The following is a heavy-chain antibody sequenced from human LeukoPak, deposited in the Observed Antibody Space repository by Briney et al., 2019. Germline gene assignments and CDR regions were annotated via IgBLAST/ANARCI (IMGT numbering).Heavy chain of an antibody. V-gene: IGHV3-33*08. CDR2: DWYDGGNK. J-gene: IGHJ4*02. CDR1: EFTVSANY. D-gene: IGHD2-2*01. Sequence: PGGSLRLSCAGSEFTVSANYMSWVRQAPGKGLEWAAVDWYDGGNKFYADSVKGRFTISRDNSKNTLYLQMNSLRAEDTAVYYCAKGTATPDLNYFGYWGQGTLVTVSS. CDR3: AKGTATPDLNYFGY.